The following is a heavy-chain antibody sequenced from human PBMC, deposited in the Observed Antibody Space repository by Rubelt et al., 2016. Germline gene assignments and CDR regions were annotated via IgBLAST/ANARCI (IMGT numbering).Heavy chain of an antibody. V-gene: IGHV4-34*01. CDR1: GGSFSGYY. D-gene: IGHD3-10*01. CDR3: ARGYDYYGSGRGDAFDI. J-gene: IGHJ3*02. CDR2: INLGGSS. Sequence: QVQLQESGPGLVKPSETLSLTCAVYGGSFSGYYWSWIRQPPGKGLEWIGEINLGGSSNYNPSLKTRVTISVDTSKNQCSLTVNSVTAADTAVYYCARGYDYYGSGRGDAFDIWGQGTMVTVSS.